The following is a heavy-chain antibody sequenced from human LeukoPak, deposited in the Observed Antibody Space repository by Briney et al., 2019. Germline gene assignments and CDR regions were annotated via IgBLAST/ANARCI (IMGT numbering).Heavy chain of an antibody. J-gene: IGHJ4*02. V-gene: IGHV3-15*01. D-gene: IGHD6-13*01. CDR3: TTVGSWPPFDY. CDR1: GFTFSNAR. CDR2: IKSKTDGGTT. Sequence: WGSLRLYCAASGFTFSNARMSRVRQAPGKGLEWVGRIKSKTDGGTTDYAAPVKGRFTISRDDSKNTLYLQMNSLKTDDAAVYDCTTVGSWPPFDYWGQGTLVTVSS.